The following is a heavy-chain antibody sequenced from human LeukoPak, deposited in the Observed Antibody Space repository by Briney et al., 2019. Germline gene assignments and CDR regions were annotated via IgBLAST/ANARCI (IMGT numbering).Heavy chain of an antibody. D-gene: IGHD1-26*01. V-gene: IGHV1-3*01. CDR3: ARGIPSHSGSYGVY. Sequence: ASVKVSCKASGYTFTTYTIHWVRQAPGQRLEWMGWINAGNGDSKYSQKFQGRVTITRDTSASTAYMELSSLRSEDTAVYYCARGIPSHSGSYGVYWGQGTLVTVSS. CDR2: INAGNGDS. J-gene: IGHJ4*02. CDR1: GYTFTTYT.